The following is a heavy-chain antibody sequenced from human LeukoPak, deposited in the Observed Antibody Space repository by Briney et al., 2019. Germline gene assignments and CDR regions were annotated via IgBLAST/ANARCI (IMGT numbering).Heavy chain of an antibody. D-gene: IGHD3-22*01. CDR3: ARGYYDSSGCDY. CDR2: INHSGST. V-gene: IGHV4-34*01. CDR1: GGSFSGYY. Sequence: SETLSLTCAVYGGSFSGYYWSWIRQPPGKGLEWIGEINHSGSTNYNPSLKSRVTISVDTSKNQFSLKPSSVTAADTAVYYCARGYYDSSGCDYWGQGTLVTVSS. J-gene: IGHJ4*02.